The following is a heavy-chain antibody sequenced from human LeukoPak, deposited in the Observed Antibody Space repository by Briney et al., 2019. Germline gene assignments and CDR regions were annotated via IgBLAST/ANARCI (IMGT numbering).Heavy chain of an antibody. CDR3: ARRSEYNWCDP. V-gene: IGHV4-31*03. J-gene: IGHJ5*02. Sequence: PSETLSLTCTVSGGSISSGAYYWIWIRQHPGKGLEWIGYIFYSGRTYYNPSPKSRVTISMDTSKNQFSLKLSSVTAADTAVYYCARRSEYNWCDPWGQGTLVTVSS. CDR2: IFYSGRT. CDR1: GGSISSGAYY.